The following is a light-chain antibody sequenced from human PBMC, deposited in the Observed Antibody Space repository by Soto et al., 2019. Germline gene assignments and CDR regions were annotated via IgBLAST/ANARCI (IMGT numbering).Light chain of an antibody. CDR2: DAS. V-gene: IGKV3D-20*02. CDR1: QSVSSSY. CDR3: QQRSNWPT. Sequence: EIVLTQSPGTLSLSPGERATLSCRASQSVSSSYLAWYQQKPGQAPRLLIYDASNRATGIPARFSGSGSGTDFTLTISSLEPEDFAVYYCQQRSNWPTFGQGTKVYIK. J-gene: IGKJ1*01.